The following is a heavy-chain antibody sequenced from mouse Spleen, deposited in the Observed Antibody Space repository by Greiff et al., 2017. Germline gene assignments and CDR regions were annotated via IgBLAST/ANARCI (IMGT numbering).Heavy chain of an antibody. V-gene: IGHV1-26*01. CDR3: ARYKYGNYYYYAMDY. CDR2: INPNNGGT. CDR1: GYTFTDYY. D-gene: IGHD2-10*02. Sequence: VQLQQSGPELVKPGASVKISCKASGYTFTDYYMNWVKQSHGKSLEWIGDINPNNGGTSYNQKFKGKATLTVDKSSSTAYMELRSLTSEDSAVYYCARYKYGNYYYYAMDYWGQGTSVTVSS. J-gene: IGHJ4*01.